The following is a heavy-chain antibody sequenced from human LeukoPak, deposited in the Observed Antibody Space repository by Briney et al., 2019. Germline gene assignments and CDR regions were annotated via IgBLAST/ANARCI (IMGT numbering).Heavy chain of an antibody. CDR1: GGSFSGYY. J-gene: IGHJ1*01. D-gene: IGHD4-17*01. Sequence: PSETPSLTCAVYGGSFSGYYWSWIRQPPGKGLEWIGEINHSGSSNYNPSLKSRVPISVDTSKNQFSLKLSSVTAGDTAVYYCARGEDGDYYFQHWGQGTLVTVSS. CDR3: ARGEDGDYYFQH. CDR2: INHSGSS. V-gene: IGHV4-34*01.